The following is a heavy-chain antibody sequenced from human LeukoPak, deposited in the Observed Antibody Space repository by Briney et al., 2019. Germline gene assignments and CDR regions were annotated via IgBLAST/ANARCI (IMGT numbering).Heavy chain of an antibody. J-gene: IGHJ4*02. Sequence: GGSLRLSCAASGFTFTSYSMNWVRQAPGKGLEWVSAISGSGGSTYYADSVKGRFTISRDNSKNTLYLQMNSLRAEDTAVYYCANLRITGMASFDYWGQGTLVTVSS. CDR1: GFTFTSYS. CDR3: ANLRITGMASFDY. CDR2: ISGSGGST. D-gene: IGHD1-14*01. V-gene: IGHV3-23*01.